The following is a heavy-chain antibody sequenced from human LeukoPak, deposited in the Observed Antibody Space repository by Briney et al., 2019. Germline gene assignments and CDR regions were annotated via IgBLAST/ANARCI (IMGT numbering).Heavy chain of an antibody. J-gene: IGHJ4*02. Sequence: PGGSLRLSCAASGFXFSNYAMSWVRQAPGKGLEWVSLISAGGGSTFYADSVKGRFTISRDNSRNTLYLQMSSLRAEDTAVYYCAKVHLDSSGYYLYYFDYWGQGTLVTVSS. CDR1: GFXFSNYA. V-gene: IGHV3-23*01. CDR3: AKVHLDSSGYYLYYFDY. CDR2: ISAGGGST. D-gene: IGHD3-22*01.